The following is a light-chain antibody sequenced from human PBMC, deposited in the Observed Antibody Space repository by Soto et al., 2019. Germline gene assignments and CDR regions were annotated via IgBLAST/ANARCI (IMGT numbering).Light chain of an antibody. CDR2: DVS. CDR3: QQYNSYSWT. J-gene: IGKJ1*01. V-gene: IGKV1-5*01. CDR1: QSINRR. Sequence: DIQMTQSPSTLSASVGDTVTITCRASQSINRRLAWYQQKPGKAPRLLIYDVSTLESGVPSRVGGSGSRTEFTLTISSVQPEDFATYYCQQYNSYSWTFGQGTKVDIK.